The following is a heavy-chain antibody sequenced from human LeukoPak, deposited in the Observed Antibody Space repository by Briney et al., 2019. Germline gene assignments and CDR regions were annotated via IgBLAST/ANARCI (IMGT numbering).Heavy chain of an antibody. D-gene: IGHD3-10*01. Sequence: GGSLRLSYAASGFTFATYVMTWVRQAPGKGLEWVSSVGGDGRVTYYADSVKGRFTISRDNSKNTLYLQMNSLRAEDTAVYYCAHSGRGVITLFDYWGQGTLVTVSS. CDR3: AHSGRGVITLFDY. CDR2: VGGDGRVT. J-gene: IGHJ4*02. V-gene: IGHV3-23*01. CDR1: GFTFATYV.